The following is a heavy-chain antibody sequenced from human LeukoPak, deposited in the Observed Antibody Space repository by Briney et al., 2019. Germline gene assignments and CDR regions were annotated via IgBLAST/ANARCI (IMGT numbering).Heavy chain of an antibody. CDR1: GESFSGYY. D-gene: IGHD3-3*01. J-gene: IGHJ4*02. CDR3: ASATYYDFWSGPIDY. V-gene: IGHV4-34*01. Sequence: PSETLSLTCAVFGESFSGYYWSWIRQPPGRGPEWIGEINHGGSTNYNPSLKSRVTISVDTSKNQFSLKLSSVTAADTAVYYCASATYYDFWSGPIDYWGQGTLVTVSS. CDR2: INHGGST.